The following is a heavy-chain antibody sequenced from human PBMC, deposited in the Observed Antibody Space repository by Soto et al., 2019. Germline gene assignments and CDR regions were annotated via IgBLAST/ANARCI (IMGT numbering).Heavy chain of an antibody. CDR1: GGSFRGYY. J-gene: IGHJ4*02. Sequence: PSETLSLTCAVHGGSFRGYYWSWIRQPPGKGLEWIGEINHSGGTNYNPSLKSRVSISVDASKNQFSLQLTSVTAAGTAVYYCARLWSSNEGSSWGQGTLVTVSS. CDR3: ARLWSSNEGSS. D-gene: IGHD3-10*01. CDR2: INHSGGT. V-gene: IGHV4-34*01.